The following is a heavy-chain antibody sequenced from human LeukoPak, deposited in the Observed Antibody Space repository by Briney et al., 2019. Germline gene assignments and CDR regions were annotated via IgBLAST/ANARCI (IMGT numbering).Heavy chain of an antibody. J-gene: IGHJ6*03. CDR1: GGSISSSNW. Sequence: SETLSLTCAVSGGSISSSNWWSWVRQPPGKGLEWIGEIYHSGSTNYNPSLKSRVTISVDTSKNQFSLKLSSVTAADTAVYYCARDRYYDFWSGYSHYYYYMDVWGKGTTVTVSS. CDR2: IYHSGST. CDR3: ARDRYYDFWSGYSHYYYYMDV. V-gene: IGHV4-4*02. D-gene: IGHD3-3*01.